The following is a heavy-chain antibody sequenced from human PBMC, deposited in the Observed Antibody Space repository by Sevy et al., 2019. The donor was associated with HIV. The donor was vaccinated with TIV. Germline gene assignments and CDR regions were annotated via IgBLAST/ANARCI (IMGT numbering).Heavy chain of an antibody. Sequence: SETLSLTCTVSGGSISSSSYYWGWIRQPPGKGLEWIGSIYYSGSTYYHPSLKSRVTISVDTSKNQFSLKLSSVTAADTAVYYCARRPARGPYYFDYWGQGTLVTVSS. CDR3: ARRPARGPYYFDY. V-gene: IGHV4-39*01. CDR1: GGSISSSSYY. J-gene: IGHJ4*02. CDR2: IYYSGST.